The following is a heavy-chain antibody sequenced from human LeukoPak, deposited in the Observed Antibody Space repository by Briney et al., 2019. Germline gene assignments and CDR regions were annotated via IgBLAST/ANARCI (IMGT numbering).Heavy chain of an antibody. CDR1: GYTFTRYG. CDR3: ARSSSSLAFDY. D-gene: IGHD6-6*01. V-gene: IGHV1-18*01. J-gene: IGHJ4*02. CDR2: ISAYNGNT. Sequence: GAPVKVSCKASGYTFTRYGISWVRQAPGQRLEWMGWISAYNGNTNYAQKLQGRVTMTTDTSTSTAYMELRSLRSDDTAVYYCARSSSSLAFDYWGQGTLVTVSS.